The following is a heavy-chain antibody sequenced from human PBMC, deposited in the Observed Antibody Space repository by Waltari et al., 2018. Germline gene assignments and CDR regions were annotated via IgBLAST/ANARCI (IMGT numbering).Heavy chain of an antibody. V-gene: IGHV4-61*02. D-gene: IGHD3-10*01. J-gene: IGHJ3*02. Sequence: QVQLQESGPGLVKPSQTLSLTCTVTGGSISSGSYYWSWIRQPAGKGLEWIGRIYTSGSTNYNPSLKSRVTISVDTSKNQFSLKLSSVTAADTAVYYCARDVGPVRGVIAASDIWGQGTMVTVSS. CDR1: GGSISSGSYY. CDR3: ARDVGPVRGVIAASDI. CDR2: IYTSGST.